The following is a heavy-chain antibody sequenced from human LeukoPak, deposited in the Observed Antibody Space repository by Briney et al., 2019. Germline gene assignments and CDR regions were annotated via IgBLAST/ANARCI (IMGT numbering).Heavy chain of an antibody. V-gene: IGHV3-30-3*01. CDR2: ISYDGSNK. J-gene: IGHJ4*02. Sequence: PGGSLRLSCAASGFTFSSYAMHWVRQAPGKGLEWVAVISYDGSNKYYADSVKGQFTISRDNSKNTLYLQMNSLRAEDTAVYYCARDPVVGATGFDYWGQGTLVTVSS. CDR1: GFTFSSYA. D-gene: IGHD1-26*01. CDR3: ARDPVVGATGFDY.